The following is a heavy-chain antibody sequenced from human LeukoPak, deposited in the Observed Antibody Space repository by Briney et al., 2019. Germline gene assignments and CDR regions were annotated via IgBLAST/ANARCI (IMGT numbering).Heavy chain of an antibody. J-gene: IGHJ6*04. CDR1: GFTFSSYE. V-gene: IGHV3-48*03. Sequence: GGSLRLSCGASGFTFSSYEVNCVRQSPGKGLEWVSYISSSGSTIYYADSVKGRFTIPRDNAKTSLYLQMNSLRAEDTAVYYCAELGITMIGGVWGKGTTVTISS. CDR3: AELGITMIGGV. D-gene: IGHD3-10*02. CDR2: ISSSGSTI.